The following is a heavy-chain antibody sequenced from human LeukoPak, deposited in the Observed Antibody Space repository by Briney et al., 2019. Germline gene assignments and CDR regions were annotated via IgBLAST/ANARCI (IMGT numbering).Heavy chain of an antibody. CDR2: ISAYNGNT. J-gene: IGHJ3*02. CDR1: GYTFTSYG. CDR3: ARAGGSGYYDSSGYYPHAFDI. D-gene: IGHD3-22*01. Sequence: GASVKVSCKASGYTFTSYGISWVRQAPGQGLEWMGWISAYNGNTNHAQKLQGRVTMTTDTSTSTAYMELRSLRSDDTAVYYCARAGGSGYYDSSGYYPHAFDIWGKGTMVTVSS. V-gene: IGHV1-18*01.